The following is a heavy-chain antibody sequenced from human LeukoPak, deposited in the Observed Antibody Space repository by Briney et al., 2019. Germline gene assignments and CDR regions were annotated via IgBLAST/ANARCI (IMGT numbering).Heavy chain of an antibody. CDR1: GYTFTTYG. V-gene: IGHV1-18*03. J-gene: IGHJ4*02. Sequence: ASVRVSCKSSGYTFTTYGISWVLQAPGQGLERMGWISAYNGNTDYAQKFQGRVTMTTDTSTSTAYMELRSLRSDDMAVYYCARDLDILTAYYSGYWGQGTLVTVSS. CDR3: ARDLDILTAYYSGY. D-gene: IGHD3-9*01. CDR2: ISAYNGNT.